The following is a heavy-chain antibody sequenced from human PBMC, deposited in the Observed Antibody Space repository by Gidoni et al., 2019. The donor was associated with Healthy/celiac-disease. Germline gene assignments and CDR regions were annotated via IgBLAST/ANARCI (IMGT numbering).Heavy chain of an antibody. CDR1: GFTVSSSY. D-gene: IGHD3-3*01. CDR3: ARGAGVLRFLEWLYPEDY. Sequence: EVQLVESGGGLVQPGGSLRLSCAASGFTVSSSYMSWVRQAPGKGLEWVSVIYSGGSTYYADSVKGRFTISRDNSKNTLYLQMNSLRAEDTAVYYCARGAGVLRFLEWLYPEDYWGQGTLVTVSS. CDR2: IYSGGST. J-gene: IGHJ4*02. V-gene: IGHV3-66*01.